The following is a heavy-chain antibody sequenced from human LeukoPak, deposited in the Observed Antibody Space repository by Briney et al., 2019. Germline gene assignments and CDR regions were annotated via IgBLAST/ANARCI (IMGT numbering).Heavy chain of an antibody. D-gene: IGHD6-19*01. J-gene: IGHJ5*02. Sequence: ASVTVSCTASGYTFTSYGISWVRQAPGQGLEWMGWISAYNGNTNYAQKLQGRVTMTTDTSTSTAYMELRSLRSDDTAVYYCARVRRYSSGWYNWFDPWGQGTLVTVSS. CDR3: ARVRRYSSGWYNWFDP. CDR1: GYTFTSYG. CDR2: ISAYNGNT. V-gene: IGHV1-18*01.